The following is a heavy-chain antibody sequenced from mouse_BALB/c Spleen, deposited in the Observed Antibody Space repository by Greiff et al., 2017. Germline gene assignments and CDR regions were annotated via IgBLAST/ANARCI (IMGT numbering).Heavy chain of an antibody. CDR1: GFTFSDYY. CDR2: ISDGGSYT. V-gene: IGHV5-4*02. Sequence: EVKVVESGGGLVKPGGSLKLSCAASGFTFSDYYMYWVRQTPEKRLEWVATISDGGSYTYYPDSVKGRFTISRDNAKNNLYLQMSSLKSEDTAMYYCARGGNDYDEGWFAYWGQGTLVTVSA. J-gene: IGHJ3*01. CDR3: ARGGNDYDEGWFAY. D-gene: IGHD2-4*01.